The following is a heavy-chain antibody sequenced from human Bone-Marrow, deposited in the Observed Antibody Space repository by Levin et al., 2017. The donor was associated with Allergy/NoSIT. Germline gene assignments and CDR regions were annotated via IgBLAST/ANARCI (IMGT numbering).Heavy chain of an antibody. CDR3: AREPCRSPSCYGHSGDDPFDY. Sequence: SETLSLTCTVSGGTINSGDYYWSWIRQPPGKGLEWIGYIYYSGSTYYKPSLKSRVTISVDTSKNQFSLKLSSVTAADTAVYYCAREPCRSPSCYGHSGDDPFDYWGQGTLVTVSS. CDR1: GGTINSGDYY. V-gene: IGHV4-30-4*01. D-gene: IGHD2-2*01. CDR2: IYYSGST. J-gene: IGHJ4*02.